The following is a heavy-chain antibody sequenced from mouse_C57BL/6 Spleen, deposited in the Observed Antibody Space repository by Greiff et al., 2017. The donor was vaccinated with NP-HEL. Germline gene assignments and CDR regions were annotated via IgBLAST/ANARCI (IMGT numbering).Heavy chain of an antibody. CDR2: IDPENGDT. Sequence: VQLKQSGAELVRPGASVKLSCTASGFNIKDDYMHWVKQRPEQGLEWIGWIDPENGDTEYASKFQGKATITADTSSNTAYLQLSSLTSEDTAVYYCTRVTTNFDVWGTGTTVTVSS. CDR1: GFNIKDDY. V-gene: IGHV14-4*01. J-gene: IGHJ1*03. CDR3: TRVTTNFDV. D-gene: IGHD2-2*01.